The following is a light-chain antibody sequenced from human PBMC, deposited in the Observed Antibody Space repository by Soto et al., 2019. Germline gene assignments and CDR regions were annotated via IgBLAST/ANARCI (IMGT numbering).Light chain of an antibody. CDR3: QQYGSSPPMYT. V-gene: IGKV3-20*01. CDR2: GAS. CDR1: QSVSSRY. Sequence: EIVLTQSPGTLSLSPGERATLSCRASQSVSSRYLVWYQQKPGQAPRLLIYGASSRATGIPVRFSGSGSGTDFTLTISRLEPEDFAVYYCQQYGSSPPMYTFGQGTKLEI. J-gene: IGKJ2*01.